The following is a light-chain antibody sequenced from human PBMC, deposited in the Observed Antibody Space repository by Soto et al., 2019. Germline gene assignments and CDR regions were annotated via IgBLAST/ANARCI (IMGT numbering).Light chain of an antibody. CDR3: SSYTSSSTLVV. J-gene: IGLJ2*01. CDR1: SSDVGGYNY. CDR2: DVS. Sequence: QSVLTQPASVSGSPGQSITISCTGTSSDVGGYNYVSWYQRHPVKAPKLMIYDVSNRPSWVSNRFSGSNSGNTASLTISGLQAEDEADYYCSSYTSSSTLVVFGGGTKLTV. V-gene: IGLV2-14*01.